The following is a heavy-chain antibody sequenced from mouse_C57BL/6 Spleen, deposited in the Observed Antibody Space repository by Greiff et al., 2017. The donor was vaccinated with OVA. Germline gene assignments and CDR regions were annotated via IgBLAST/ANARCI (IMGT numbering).Heavy chain of an antibody. D-gene: IGHD2-14*01. J-gene: IGHJ2*01. Sequence: EVKLEESGPGLVKPSQSLSLTCSVSGYSITSGYYWNWIRQFPGNKLEWMGYISYDGSTNYNPSLKNRISITRDTSKNQFFLKLNSVTTEDTATYYCARNYRDYFDYWGQGTTLTVSS. CDR2: ISYDGST. CDR1: GYSITSGYY. CDR3: ARNYRDYFDY. V-gene: IGHV3-6*01.